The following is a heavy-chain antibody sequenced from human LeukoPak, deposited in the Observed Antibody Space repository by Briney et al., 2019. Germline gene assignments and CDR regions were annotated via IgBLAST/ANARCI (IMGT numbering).Heavy chain of an antibody. CDR3: ARDGGYCSSTSCYGAFDI. CDR2: FDPEDGET. J-gene: IGHJ3*02. D-gene: IGHD2-2*01. Sequence: ASVKVSCKVSGYTLTELSMHWVRQAPGKGLEWMGGFDPEDGETIYAQKFQGRVTMTEDTSTDTAYMELSSLRSDDTAVYYCARDGGYCSSTSCYGAFDIWGQGTMVTVSS. V-gene: IGHV1-24*01. CDR1: GYTLTELS.